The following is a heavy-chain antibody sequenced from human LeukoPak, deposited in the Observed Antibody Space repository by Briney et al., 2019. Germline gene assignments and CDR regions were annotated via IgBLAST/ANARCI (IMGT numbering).Heavy chain of an antibody. CDR3: ARSGGYDR. V-gene: IGHV1-8*01. CDR2: MNPNSGNT. D-gene: IGHD5-12*01. Sequence: SXEIXXVRQATGQGLEWMGRMNPNSGNTGYAQNFQGRVTLTRNTSITTAYMELSSLRSEDTAVYYCARSGGYDRWGQGTQVTVSS. CDR1: SXE. J-gene: IGHJ4*02.